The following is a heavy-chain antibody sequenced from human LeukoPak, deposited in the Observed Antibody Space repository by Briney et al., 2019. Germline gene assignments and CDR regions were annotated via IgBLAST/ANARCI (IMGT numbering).Heavy chain of an antibody. CDR3: ASVVGAWTHYFDC. D-gene: IGHD1-26*01. Sequence: GGSLRLSCVASGVSFNSYAVNWVRQVPGKGLEWVAVISYDGSNKYYADSVKGRFTVSRDNSRNTLYLQMNSLRAEDTALYYCASVVGAWTHYFDCWGQGTLVTVSS. J-gene: IGHJ4*02. CDR2: ISYDGSNK. V-gene: IGHV3-30-3*01. CDR1: GVSFNSYA.